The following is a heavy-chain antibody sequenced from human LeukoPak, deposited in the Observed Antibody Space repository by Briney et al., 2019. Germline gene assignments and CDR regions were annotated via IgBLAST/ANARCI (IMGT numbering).Heavy chain of an antibody. CDR3: ARDRGPYCSGGGCSDFDY. CDR2: INPSGGST. V-gene: IGHV1-46*01. Sequence: ASVKVSCKASGYTFTSYYMHWVRQAAGQRLEWMGIINPSGGSTSYAQKFQGRVTMTRDTSTSTVYMELSSLRSEDTAVYYCARDRGPYCSGGGCSDFDYWGQGTLVTVSS. D-gene: IGHD2-15*01. CDR1: GYTFTSYY. J-gene: IGHJ4*02.